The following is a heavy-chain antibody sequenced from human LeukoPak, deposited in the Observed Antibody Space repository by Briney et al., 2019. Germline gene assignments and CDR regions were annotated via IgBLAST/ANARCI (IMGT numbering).Heavy chain of an antibody. J-gene: IGHJ5*02. CDR2: ISWNSGSI. Sequence: PGRSLRLSCAASGFTIDDYAMHWVRQAPGKGLEWVSGISWNSGSIGYADSVRGRFTISRDNAKNSLYLQMNSLRAEDTALYYCAKDSGAVAHNWFDPWGQGTLVTVSS. V-gene: IGHV3-9*01. CDR3: AKDSGAVAHNWFDP. CDR1: GFTIDDYA. D-gene: IGHD6-19*01.